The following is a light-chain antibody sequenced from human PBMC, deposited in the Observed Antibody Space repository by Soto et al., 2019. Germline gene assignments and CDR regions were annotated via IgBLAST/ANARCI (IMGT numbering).Light chain of an antibody. V-gene: IGKV1-5*01. CDR3: QQSYSTPRT. CDR1: QSISSW. J-gene: IGKJ1*01. Sequence: DIQMTQSPSTLSASVGDTVTISCRASQSISSWLAWYQQKPGKAPKLLIYDASSLESGVPSRFSGSGSGTEFTLTISSLQPDDFATYYCQQSYSTPRTFGQGTKVDIK. CDR2: DAS.